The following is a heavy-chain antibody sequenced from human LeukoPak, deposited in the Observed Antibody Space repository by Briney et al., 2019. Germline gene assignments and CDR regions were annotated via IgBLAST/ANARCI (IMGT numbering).Heavy chain of an antibody. D-gene: IGHD3-22*01. CDR2: INHSRST. Sequence: PSETLSLTCAVYGGSFSGYYWSWIRQPPGKGLEWIGEINHSRSTNYNPSLKSRVTISVDTSKNQFSLKLSSVTAADTAVYYCARGKVTYYYDSSGYRAEYFQHWGQGTLVTVSS. CDR3: ARGKVTYYYDSSGYRAEYFQH. V-gene: IGHV4-34*01. J-gene: IGHJ1*01. CDR1: GGSFSGYY.